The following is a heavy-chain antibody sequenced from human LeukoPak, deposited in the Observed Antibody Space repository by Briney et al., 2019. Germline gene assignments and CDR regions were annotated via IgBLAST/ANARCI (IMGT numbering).Heavy chain of an antibody. V-gene: IGHV1-69*13. CDR1: GGTFSSYA. D-gene: IGHD2-2*01. CDR2: IIPIFGTA. CDR3: ARVGYCSSTSCYLGNDAFDI. J-gene: IGHJ3*02. Sequence: ASVKVSCKASGGTFSSYAISWVRQAPGQGLEWMGGIIPIFGTANYAQKFQGRVTITADESTSTAYMELSSLKSEDTAVYYCARVGYCSSTSCYLGNDAFDIWGQGTMVTVSS.